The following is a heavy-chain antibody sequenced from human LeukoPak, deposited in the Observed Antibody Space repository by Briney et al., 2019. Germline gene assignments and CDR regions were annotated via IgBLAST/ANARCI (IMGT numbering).Heavy chain of an antibody. J-gene: IGHJ2*01. CDR3: ARITIFGKRDTYWYFDL. V-gene: IGHV1-8*01. CDR1: GYTFTSYD. CDR2: MNPNSGNT. D-gene: IGHD3-3*01. Sequence: ASVKVSCKAPGYTFTSYDINWVRQATGQGLEWMGWMNPNSGNTGYAQKFQGRVTMTRNTSISTAYMELSSLRSEDTAVYYCARITIFGKRDTYWYFDLWGRGTLVTVSS.